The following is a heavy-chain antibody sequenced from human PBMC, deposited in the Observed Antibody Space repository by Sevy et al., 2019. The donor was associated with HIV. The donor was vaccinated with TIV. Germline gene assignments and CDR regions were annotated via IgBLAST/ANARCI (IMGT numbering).Heavy chain of an antibody. D-gene: IGHD3-22*01. CDR2: FDPEDGET. V-gene: IGHV1-24*01. Sequence: ASVKVSCKVSGYTLSQLSMHWVRQAPGKGLEWTGSFDPEDGETLYAQKLQGRVTMTEDTSIDTAYMELNSLRSEDTAVYYCATTKDYYESSGCPFDYWGQGTLVTVSS. CDR1: GYTLSQLS. CDR3: ATTKDYYESSGCPFDY. J-gene: IGHJ4*02.